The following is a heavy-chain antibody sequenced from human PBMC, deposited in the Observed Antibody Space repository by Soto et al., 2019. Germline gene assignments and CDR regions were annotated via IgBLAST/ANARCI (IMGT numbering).Heavy chain of an antibody. CDR1: GYAFTSYG. V-gene: IGHV1-18*01. J-gene: IGHJ4*02. D-gene: IGHD4-17*01. CDR2: ISAYNGNT. Sequence: ASVNLFWKAAGYAFTSYGSSWVRQDPGQGLEWMGWISAYNGNTNYAQKLQGRVTMTTDTSTSTAYMELRSLRSDDTAVYYCASWLDYGDYAPTDYWGQGTLVTVSS. CDR3: ASWLDYGDYAPTDY.